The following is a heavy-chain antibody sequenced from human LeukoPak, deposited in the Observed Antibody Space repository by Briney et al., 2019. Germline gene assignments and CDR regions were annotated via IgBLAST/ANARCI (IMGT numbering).Heavy chain of an antibody. CDR2: ISYDGSNK. Sequence: GGSLRLSCAASGFTFSSYGMHWVRQAPGKGLEWVAVISYDGSNKYYADSVKGRFTISRDNSKNTLYLQMNSLRAEDTAVYYCARVDVDTAMVLDYYYGMDVWGQGTTVTVSS. J-gene: IGHJ6*02. CDR1: GFTFSSYG. CDR3: ARVDVDTAMVLDYYYGMDV. D-gene: IGHD5-18*01. V-gene: IGHV3-30*03.